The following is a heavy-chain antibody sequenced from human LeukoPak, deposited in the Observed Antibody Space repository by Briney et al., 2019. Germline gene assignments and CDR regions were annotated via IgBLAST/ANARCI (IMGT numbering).Heavy chain of an antibody. CDR3: ARERERRPHQTYQKLDY. Sequence: KPSETLSLTCAAYGGSFSGYYWSWIRQPPGKGLEWIGEINHSGSTNYNPSLKSRVTISVDTSKNQFSLKLSSVTAADTAVYYCARERERRPHQTYQKLDYWGQGTLVTVSS. D-gene: IGHD1-1*01. J-gene: IGHJ4*02. CDR2: INHSGST. CDR1: GGSFSGYY. V-gene: IGHV4-34*01.